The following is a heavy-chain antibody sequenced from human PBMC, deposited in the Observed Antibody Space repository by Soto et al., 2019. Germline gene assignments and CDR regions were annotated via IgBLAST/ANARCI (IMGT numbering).Heavy chain of an antibody. V-gene: IGHV4-34*01. CDR2: INHSGST. J-gene: IGHJ4*02. CDR3: AKSQIVAAYYFDY. CDR1: GGSFSGYY. D-gene: IGHD6-13*01. Sequence: PSETLSLTCGVNGGSFSGYYWSWIRQPPGKGLEWIGEINHSGSTNYNPSLKSRVTMSVDTSKNQFSLKLSSVTAADTAVYYCAKSQIVAAYYFDYWGQGTLVPVSS.